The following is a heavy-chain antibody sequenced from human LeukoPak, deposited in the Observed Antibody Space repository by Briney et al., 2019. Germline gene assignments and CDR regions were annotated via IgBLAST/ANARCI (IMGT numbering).Heavy chain of an antibody. CDR3: ARTTTGLDP. CDR1: GGSISGYY. D-gene: IGHD1-14*01. CDR2: IYSSGST. V-gene: IGHV4-4*07. J-gene: IGHJ5*02. Sequence: SETLSLTCTVSGGSISGYYWSWIRQPAGKGLEWIGRIYSSGSTNYNPSFKSRVTMSVDTSKNKFSLRLTSVTAADTAVYYCARTTTGLDPWGQGTLVTVSS.